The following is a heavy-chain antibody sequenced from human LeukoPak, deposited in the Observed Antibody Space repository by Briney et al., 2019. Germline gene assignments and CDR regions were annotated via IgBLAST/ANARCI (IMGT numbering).Heavy chain of an antibody. V-gene: IGHV3-30*03. Sequence: PGVPLRLSCAPSGFTISRHGMHWVRQAPGKGLEWVAIISNDGSRKYYAHSVEGRFTISRDNSKNTLYLQMDSLRAEDTAVYYCARDRAWNYFDYWGQGTLVTVSS. CDR2: ISNDGSRK. D-gene: IGHD3-3*01. J-gene: IGHJ4*02. CDR1: GFTISRHG. CDR3: ARDRAWNYFDY.